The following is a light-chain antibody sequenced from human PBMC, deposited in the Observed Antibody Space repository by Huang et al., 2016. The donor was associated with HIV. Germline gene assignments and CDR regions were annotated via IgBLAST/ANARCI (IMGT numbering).Light chain of an antibody. Sequence: DIQMTQSPSSLSASVGDRVTITCRASQSISSYLNWYQQKPGKAPKLLIYAASSLQSGVPSRFRGSGSGTDFTLTISSLQPEDFATYYCQQSYSLLTLAEGPRWRSN. J-gene: IGKJ4*01. V-gene: IGKV1-39*01. CDR1: QSISSY. CDR3: QQSYSLLT. CDR2: AAS.